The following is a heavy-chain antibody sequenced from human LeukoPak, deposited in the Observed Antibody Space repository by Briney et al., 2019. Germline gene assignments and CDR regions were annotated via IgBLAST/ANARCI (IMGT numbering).Heavy chain of an antibody. V-gene: IGHV3-53*01. CDR2: IYSGGST. J-gene: IGHJ6*02. CDR3: ARFWSGYSGLYYYGMDV. Sequence: GGSLRLSCAASGLTVSSNYMSWVRQAPGKGLEWVSIIYSGGSTYYADSVKGRFIISRDNSKNTLYLQMNSLRAEDTAVYYCARFWSGYSGLYYYGMDVWGQGTTVTVSS. CDR1: GLTVSSNY. D-gene: IGHD3-3*01.